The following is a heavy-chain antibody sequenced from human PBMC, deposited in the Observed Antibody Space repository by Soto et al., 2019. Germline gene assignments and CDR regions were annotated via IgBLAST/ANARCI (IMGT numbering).Heavy chain of an antibody. CDR2: INPNSGDT. J-gene: IGHJ6*02. Sequence: ASVKVSCKASGYTFTDYYIHWVRQAPGQGLEWMGRINPNSGDTSFAPKFQGRVTMTRDTSISTAYMQLSSLRSDDTAVYYCARDWYYYGSSGYSKPVWYYYYGMDVWGQGTTVTVSS. CDR3: ARDWYYYGSSGYSKPVWYYYYGMDV. CDR1: GYTFTDYY. V-gene: IGHV1-2*06. D-gene: IGHD3-22*01.